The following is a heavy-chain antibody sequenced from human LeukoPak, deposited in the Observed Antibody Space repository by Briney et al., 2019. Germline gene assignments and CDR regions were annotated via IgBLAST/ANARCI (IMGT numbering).Heavy chain of an antibody. Sequence: PGGSLRLSCAASGFTVSSNYMSWVRQAPGKGLEWVSVIYSGGSTYYADSVKGRFTISGHNSKNTLYLQMNSLRAEDTAVYYCASSQTGSFDYWGQGTLVTVSS. D-gene: IGHD1-1*01. J-gene: IGHJ4*02. CDR2: IYSGGST. CDR3: ASSQTGSFDY. CDR1: GFTVSSNY. V-gene: IGHV3-53*04.